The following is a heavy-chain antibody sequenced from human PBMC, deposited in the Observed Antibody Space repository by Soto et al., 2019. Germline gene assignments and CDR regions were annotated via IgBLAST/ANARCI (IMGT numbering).Heavy chain of an antibody. J-gene: IGHJ5*02. CDR1: GGTFSSYA. CDR2: IIPIFGTA. V-gene: IGHV1-69*13. CDR3: ARDYCGGDCYASYAEQQNWFDP. Sequence: GASVKVSCKASGGTFSSYAISWVRQAPGQGLEWMGGIIPIFGTANYAQKFQGRVTITGDASTSTAYTELGRRRSEDTAVYSCARDYCGGDCYASYAEQQNWFDPWGQGTLVTVSS. D-gene: IGHD2-21*02.